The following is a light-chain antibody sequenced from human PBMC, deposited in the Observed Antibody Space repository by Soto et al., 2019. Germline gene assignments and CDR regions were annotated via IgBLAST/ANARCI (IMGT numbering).Light chain of an antibody. CDR2: ANN. Sequence: QSVLTQPPSVSGAPGQRVTIPCTGSSSNIGAGYDVHWYQQLPGTAPKLLIYANNNRPSGVPGRLSGSKSGTSASLAITGLQAEDEADYYCQSYDSSLSGYVFGTGTKVTVL. CDR1: SSNIGAGYD. V-gene: IGLV1-40*01. CDR3: QSYDSSLSGYV. J-gene: IGLJ1*01.